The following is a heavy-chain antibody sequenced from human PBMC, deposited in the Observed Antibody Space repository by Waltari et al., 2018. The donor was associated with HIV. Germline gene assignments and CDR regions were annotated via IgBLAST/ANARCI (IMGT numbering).Heavy chain of an antibody. J-gene: IGHJ6*02. D-gene: IGHD6-6*01. CDR3: ARDSSDYYYGLDV. CDR2: IYSRGST. Sequence: QVKLQESGPGLVKPSQTLSLTCTVSGGSISSGSYYWSWVRQPAGKGLQWIGRIYSRGSTNYNPSLKRRVTISADTSKTQSSLKLNSVTAADTAVYFCARDSSDYYYGLDVWGQGTTVTVSS. CDR1: GGSISSGSYY. V-gene: IGHV4-61*02.